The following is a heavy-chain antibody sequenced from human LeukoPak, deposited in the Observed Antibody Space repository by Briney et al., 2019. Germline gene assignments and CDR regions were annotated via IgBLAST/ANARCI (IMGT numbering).Heavy chain of an antibody. CDR2: INHSGST. D-gene: IGHD4-17*01. CDR1: GGSFSGYY. V-gene: IGHV4-34*01. CDR3: AGQVYDYGDYVSYYYYYMDV. J-gene: IGHJ6*03. Sequence: PSETLSLTCAVYGGSFSGYYWSWIRQPPGKGLEWIGEINHSGSTNYNPSLKSRVTISVDTSKNQFSLKLSSVTAADTAVYYCAGQVYDYGDYVSYYYYYMDVWGKGTTVTVSS.